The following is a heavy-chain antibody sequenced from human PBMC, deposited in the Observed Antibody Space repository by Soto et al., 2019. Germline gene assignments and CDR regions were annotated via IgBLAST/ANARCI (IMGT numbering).Heavy chain of an antibody. D-gene: IGHD6-13*01. V-gene: IGHV5-51*01. Sequence: PGESLKISCKGSGYKFTSYWIGWVRQTPGKGLEWMGVIYPDDSDTTYSPSFQGQVTISADKSISTAYLQWESLKASDTAMYYCTRPGFSSSWYRMDVWGQGTTFTVSS. CDR3: TRPGFSSSWYRMDV. J-gene: IGHJ6*02. CDR2: IYPDDSDT. CDR1: GYKFTSYW.